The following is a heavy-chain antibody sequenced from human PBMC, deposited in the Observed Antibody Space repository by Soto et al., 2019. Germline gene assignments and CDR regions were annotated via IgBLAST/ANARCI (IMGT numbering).Heavy chain of an antibody. V-gene: IGHV4-59*01. CDR3: ARDQLSSGLYVWFDP. D-gene: IGHD6-25*01. CDR1: GGSISIYY. J-gene: IGHJ5*02. CDR2: IYYDGST. Sequence: PSETLSLTCTVSGGSISIYYWSWIRQPPGKGLEWIGYIYYDGSTSYNPSLRSRVTISVDTSKNQFSLILSSVTSADTAVYYCARDQLSSGLYVWFDPWGQGTLVTVSS.